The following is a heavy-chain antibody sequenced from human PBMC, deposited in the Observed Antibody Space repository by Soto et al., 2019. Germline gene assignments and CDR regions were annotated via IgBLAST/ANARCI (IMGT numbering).Heavy chain of an antibody. J-gene: IGHJ4*02. D-gene: IGHD1-26*01. CDR2: INAGNGNT. V-gene: IGHV1-3*01. CDR3: TRAGWYSGSYFGY. CDR1: GYTFTSYA. Sequence: GVSVKVSRKASGYTFTSYARHWVRQAPGQRLEWMGWINAGNGNTKYSQKFQGRVTITRDTSASTAYMELSSLRSEDTAFYYCTRAGWYSGSYFGYWGQGTLVTVSS.